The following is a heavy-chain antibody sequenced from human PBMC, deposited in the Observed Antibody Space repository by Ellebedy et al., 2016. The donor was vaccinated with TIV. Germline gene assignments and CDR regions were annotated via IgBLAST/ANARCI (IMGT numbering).Heavy chain of an antibody. V-gene: IGHV3-11*06. Sequence: PGGSLRLSCAASGFTFSDYYMSWIRQAPGKGLEWVSYISSSSSYTNYADSVKGRFTISRDNAKNSLYLQMNSLRAEDTAVYYCARDKNSGYSKTRDYWGQGTLVTVSS. CDR3: ARDKNSGYSKTRDY. D-gene: IGHD5-12*01. CDR2: ISSSSSYT. CDR1: GFTFSDYY. J-gene: IGHJ4*02.